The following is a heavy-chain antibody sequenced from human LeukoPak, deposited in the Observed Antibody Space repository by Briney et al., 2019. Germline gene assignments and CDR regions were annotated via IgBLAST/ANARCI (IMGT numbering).Heavy chain of an antibody. CDR1: GFTFSNYG. J-gene: IGHJ4*02. CDR3: AKVMDRDIVATIRLGSQYYFDY. Sequence: QAGGSLRLSCAASGFTFSNYGMNWVRQAPGKGLEWVSGISGSGGSTYSADSVKGRFIISRDNSKNMLYLQMNSLRAEDTAVYYCAKVMDRDIVATIRLGSQYYFDYWGQGTLVTVSS. D-gene: IGHD5-12*01. CDR2: ISGSGGST. V-gene: IGHV3-23*01.